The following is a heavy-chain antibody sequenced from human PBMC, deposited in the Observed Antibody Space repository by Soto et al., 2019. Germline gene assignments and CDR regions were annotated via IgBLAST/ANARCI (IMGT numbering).Heavy chain of an antibody. J-gene: IGHJ6*02. CDR1: GESFSGYY. CDR2: INHSGVT. CDR3: ARFSGSYYYAMDV. D-gene: IGHD6-19*01. V-gene: IGHV4-34*01. Sequence: SETLSLTCAVYGESFSGYYWSWIRQPPGKGLEWIGEINHSGVTNYKPSLKRRVTISVDTSKNQFSLQLKSVTAADTALYYCARFSGSYYYAMDVWGQGSTVTSP.